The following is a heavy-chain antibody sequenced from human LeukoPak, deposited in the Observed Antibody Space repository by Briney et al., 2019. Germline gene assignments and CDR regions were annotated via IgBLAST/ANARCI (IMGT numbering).Heavy chain of an antibody. Sequence: ASVKVSCKASGYTFTGYYMHWVRQAPGQGLEWMGWINPNSGGTNYAQKLQGRVTMTTDTSTSTAYMELRSLRSDDTAVYYCAREDSSSGTFDPWGQGTLVTVSS. CDR1: GYTFTGYY. V-gene: IGHV1-2*02. CDR3: AREDSSSGTFDP. CDR2: INPNSGGT. J-gene: IGHJ5*02. D-gene: IGHD6-13*01.